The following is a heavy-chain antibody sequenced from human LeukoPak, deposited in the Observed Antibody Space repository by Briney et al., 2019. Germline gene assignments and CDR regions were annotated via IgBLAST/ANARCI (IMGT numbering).Heavy chain of an antibody. Sequence: GGSLRLSCVLSTFTKAWMNWVRQAPGKGLEWVGRVKNRGDGMATDYAAPVKGRFIISRDDSKKTVYLQMDSLKTEDTAVYFCTTEYFGGFDYGGQGTLVTVSS. D-gene: IGHD3-16*01. CDR1: TFTKAW. V-gene: IGHV3-15*07. J-gene: IGHJ4*02. CDR3: TTEYFGGFDY. CDR2: VKNRGDGMAT.